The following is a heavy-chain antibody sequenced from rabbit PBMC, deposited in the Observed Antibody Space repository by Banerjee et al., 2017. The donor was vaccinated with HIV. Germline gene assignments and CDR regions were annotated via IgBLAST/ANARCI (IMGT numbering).Heavy chain of an antibody. V-gene: IGHV1S40*01. CDR2: IYAGSSGST. J-gene: IGHJ4*01. CDR3: ARVTGVTGWNFNL. D-gene: IGHD7-1*01. Sequence: QSLEESGGDLVKPGAPLALTCTASGFTISSGYDMCWVRQAPGKGLEWIACIYAGSSGSTYYASWVNGRFTIARTSSTTVTLQMTSLTAADTATYFCARVTGVTGWNFNLWGPGTLVTVS. CDR1: GFTISSGYD.